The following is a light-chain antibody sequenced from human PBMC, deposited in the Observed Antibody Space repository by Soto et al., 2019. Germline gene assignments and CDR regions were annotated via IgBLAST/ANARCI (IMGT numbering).Light chain of an antibody. CDR2: AAS. CDR1: QGISSY. Sequence: AIQMTQSPSSFSASTGDRVTITCRASQGISSYLAWYQQKPGKAPKLLIYAASTLQSGVPSRFSGSGSRTDFTLTISCLQSEDFATYYCQQYYSYSFTFGPGTKVDIK. J-gene: IGKJ3*01. V-gene: IGKV1-8*01. CDR3: QQYYSYSFT.